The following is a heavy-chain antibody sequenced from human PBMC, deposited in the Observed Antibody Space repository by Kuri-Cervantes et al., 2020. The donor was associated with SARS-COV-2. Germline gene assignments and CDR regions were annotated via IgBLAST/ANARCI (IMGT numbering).Heavy chain of an antibody. CDR2: IYPGDSDT. J-gene: IGHJ4*02. CDR3: ARGVVPADIPDY. CDR1: GYTFTSYW. D-gene: IGHD2-2*02. V-gene: IGHV5-51*01. Sequence: KVSCKASGYTFTSYWIGWVRQMPGKGLEWMGIIYPGDSDTRYSPSFQGQVTISADKSISTAYLQWSSLKASDTAMYYCARGVVPADIPDYWGQGTLVTVSS.